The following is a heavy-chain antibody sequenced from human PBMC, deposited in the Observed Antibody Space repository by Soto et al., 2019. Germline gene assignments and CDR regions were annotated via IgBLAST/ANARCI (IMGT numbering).Heavy chain of an antibody. CDR2: ISYDGGTK. J-gene: IGHJ2*01. D-gene: IGHD3-22*01. Sequence: GSLRLSCAASGFSFSTYGMHWVRQAPGKGLEWVAVISYDGGTKYYADSVKGRFAISRDNPKNTLYLQVNSLRPEDTAVYYCANSSLGYDSSGFHNWFFDLWGRGTLFTVSS. CDR3: ANSSLGYDSSGFHNWFFDL. CDR1: GFSFSTYG. V-gene: IGHV3-30*18.